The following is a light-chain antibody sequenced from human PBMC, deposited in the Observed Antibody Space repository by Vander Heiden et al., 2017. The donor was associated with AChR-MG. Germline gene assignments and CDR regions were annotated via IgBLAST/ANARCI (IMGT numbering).Light chain of an antibody. Sequence: SYVLTPPPSASVAPGQLARITCGVNCIGSKTVHWYQQKPGQAPVVVVQDDSDRPSGIPERFSGSNSGNTATLTISRVEAGDEADYHCQVWDSSSDHWVFGGGTRLIVL. CDR1: CIGSKT. CDR3: QVWDSSSDHWV. J-gene: IGLJ3*02. V-gene: IGLV3-21*02. CDR2: DDS.